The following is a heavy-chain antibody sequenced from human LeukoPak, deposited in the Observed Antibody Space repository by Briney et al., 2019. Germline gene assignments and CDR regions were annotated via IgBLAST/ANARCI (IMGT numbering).Heavy chain of an antibody. V-gene: IGHV3-53*01. D-gene: IGHD2-8*01. CDR3: ARLEKDIVLMVYADWYFDL. Sequence: GGSLRLSCAASRFTVSSNYMSWVRQAAGRGLEGVSVIYSGGSTYYADCVKGRFTISRDHSKNTLYIQMKSLRAEDTAVDYCARLEKDIVLMVYADWYFDLWGRGTLVTVSS. CDR2: IYSGGST. CDR1: RFTVSSNY. J-gene: IGHJ2*01.